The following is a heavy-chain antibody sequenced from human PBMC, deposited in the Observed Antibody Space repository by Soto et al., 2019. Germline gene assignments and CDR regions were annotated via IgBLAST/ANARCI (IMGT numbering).Heavy chain of an antibody. D-gene: IGHD3-10*01. CDR3: ARGWTTPMVRGAPTPTYGMDV. CDR1: GYTFTSYY. Sequence: EASVKVSCKASGYTFTSYYMHWVRQAPGQGLEWMGIINPSGGSTSYAQKFQGRVTMTRDTSTSTVYMELSSLRSEDTAVYYCARGWTTPMVRGAPTPTYGMDVWGQGTTVTVSS. V-gene: IGHV1-46*01. CDR2: INPSGGST. J-gene: IGHJ6*02.